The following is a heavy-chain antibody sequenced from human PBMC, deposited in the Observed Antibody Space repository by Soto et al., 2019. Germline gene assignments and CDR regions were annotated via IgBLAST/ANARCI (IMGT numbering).Heavy chain of an antibody. Sequence: GGSLRLSCAASGFTFSSYGMHWVRQAPGKGLEWVAVIWYDGSNKYYADSVKGRFTISRDNSKNTLYLQMNSLRAEDTAVYYCARDGSYYAFDIWGQGTMVTVSS. J-gene: IGHJ3*02. CDR3: ARDGSYYAFDI. CDR1: GFTFSSYG. D-gene: IGHD1-26*01. V-gene: IGHV3-33*01. CDR2: IWYDGSNK.